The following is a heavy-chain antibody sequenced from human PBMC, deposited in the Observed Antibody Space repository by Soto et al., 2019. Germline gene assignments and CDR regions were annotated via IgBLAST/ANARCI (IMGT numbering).Heavy chain of an antibody. CDR2: ISGSGGST. V-gene: IGHV3-23*01. Sequence: GGSLRLSCAASGFTFSSYAMSWVRQAPGKGLEWVSAISGSGGSTYYADSVKGRVTISRDNSKNTLYLQMNSLRAEDTAVYYCAKGLGFGELLFDYWGQGTLVTVSS. CDR1: GFTFSSYA. D-gene: IGHD3-10*01. CDR3: AKGLGFGELLFDY. J-gene: IGHJ4*02.